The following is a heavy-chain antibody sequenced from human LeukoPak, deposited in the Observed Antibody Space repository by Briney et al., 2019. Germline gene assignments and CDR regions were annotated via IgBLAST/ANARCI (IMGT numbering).Heavy chain of an antibody. CDR1: GYTFTSYG. J-gene: IGHJ5*02. CDR3: ARDPRPISWFDP. Sequence: ASVKVSCKSSGYTFTSYGISWVRQAPGQGLERMGWISAYNGNTNYAQKLQGRVTMTTDTSTSTDYMELRSLRSDDTAVYYCARDPRPISWFDPWGQGTLVTVSS. V-gene: IGHV1-18*01. CDR2: ISAYNGNT.